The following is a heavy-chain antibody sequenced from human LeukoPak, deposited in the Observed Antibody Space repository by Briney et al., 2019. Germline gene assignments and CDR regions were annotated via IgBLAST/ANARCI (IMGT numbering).Heavy chain of an antibody. CDR3: AKWTEGGAFDS. V-gene: IGHV4-59*01. CDR1: GGSISSYY. CDR2: IYYSGST. Sequence: SETLSLTCTVSGGSISSYYWSWIRQPPGKGLEWIGYIYYSGSTNYNPSLKSRVTISVDTSKNQFSLKLSSETAADTAVYYCAKWTEGGAFDSWGQGTMLIVSS. D-gene: IGHD1-26*01. J-gene: IGHJ3*01.